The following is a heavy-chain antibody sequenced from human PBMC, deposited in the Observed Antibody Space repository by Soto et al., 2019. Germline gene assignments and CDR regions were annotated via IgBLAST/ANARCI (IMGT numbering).Heavy chain of an antibody. J-gene: IGHJ5*02. CDR1: GGSISSGGYY. Sequence: SETLSLTCTVSGGSISSGGYYWSWIRQHPGKGLEWIGYIYYSGSTYYNPSLKSRVTISVDTSKNQFSLKLSSVTAADTAVYYCARGEWLGERRIDPSGQGTMVTVSS. CDR3: ARGEWLGERRIDP. D-gene: IGHD3-16*01. CDR2: IYYSGST. V-gene: IGHV4-31*03.